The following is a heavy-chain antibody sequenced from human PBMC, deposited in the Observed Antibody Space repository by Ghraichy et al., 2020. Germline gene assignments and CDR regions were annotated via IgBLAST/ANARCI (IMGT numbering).Heavy chain of an antibody. CDR2: IYSGGST. CDR1: GFTVSSNY. D-gene: IGHD6-13*01. CDR3: ARGIAAAPRSKLDY. Sequence: GGSLRLSCAASGFTVSSNYMSWVRQAPGKGLEWVSVIYSGGSTYYADSVKGRFTISRDNSKNTLYLQMNSLRAEDTAVYYCARGIAAAPRSKLDYWGQGTLVTVSS. J-gene: IGHJ4*02. V-gene: IGHV3-66*01.